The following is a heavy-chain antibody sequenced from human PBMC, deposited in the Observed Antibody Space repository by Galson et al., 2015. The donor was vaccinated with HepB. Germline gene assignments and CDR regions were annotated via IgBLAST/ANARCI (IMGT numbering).Heavy chain of an antibody. CDR3: ARGSDSLLMLGFDY. D-gene: IGHD3-16*01. V-gene: IGHV1-69*13. J-gene: IGHJ4*02. CDR2: IIPIFDTP. Sequence: SVKVSCKASGGTFSSYAFSWVRQAPGQGLEWMGGIIPIFDTPNYAQKFQGRVTITADESTRTVYMDLSSLRSEDTAVYYCARGSDSLLMLGFDYWGQGTLVTVSS. CDR1: GGTFSSYA.